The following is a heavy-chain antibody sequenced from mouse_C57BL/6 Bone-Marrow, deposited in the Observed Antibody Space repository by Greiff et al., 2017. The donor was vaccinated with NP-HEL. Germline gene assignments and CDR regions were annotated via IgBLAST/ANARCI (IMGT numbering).Heavy chain of an antibody. CDR3: ARRTDYYGSSYPWYFDV. D-gene: IGHD1-1*01. CDR2: ISSGSSTI. V-gene: IGHV5-17*01. J-gene: IGHJ1*03. Sequence: EVKLMESGGGLVKPGGSLKLSCAASGFTFSDYGMHWVRQAPEKGLEWVAYISSGSSTIYYADTVKGRFTISRDNAKNTLFLQMTSLRSEDTAMYYCARRTDYYGSSYPWYFDVWGTGTTVTVSS. CDR1: GFTFSDYG.